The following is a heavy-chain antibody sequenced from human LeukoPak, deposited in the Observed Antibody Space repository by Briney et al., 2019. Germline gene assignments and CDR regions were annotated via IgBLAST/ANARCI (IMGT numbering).Heavy chain of an antibody. J-gene: IGHJ4*02. V-gene: IGHV4-34*01. CDR3: ARGPPDRV. CDR2: INHSGST. Sequence: SETLSLTCAVYGGSFSGYYWSWIRQPPGKGLEWIGEINHSGSTNYNPSLKSRVTISVDTSKNQFSLKLSSVTAADTAVYYCARGPPDRVWGQGTLVTVSS. D-gene: IGHD1-14*01. CDR1: GGSFSGYY.